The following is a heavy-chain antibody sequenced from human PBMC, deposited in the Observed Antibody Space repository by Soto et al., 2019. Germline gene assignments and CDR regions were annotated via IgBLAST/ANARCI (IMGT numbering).Heavy chain of an antibody. D-gene: IGHD3-22*01. V-gene: IGHV1-18*01. Sequence: ASVKVSCKASGYTFTSYGISWVRQAPGQGLEWMGWISAYNGNTNYAQKLQGRVTMTTDTSTSTAYMELRSLRSDDTAVYYCARRSTYYYASSGYYDWFDPWGQGTLVTVSS. CDR2: ISAYNGNT. CDR1: GYTFTSYG. CDR3: ARRSTYYYASSGYYDWFDP. J-gene: IGHJ5*02.